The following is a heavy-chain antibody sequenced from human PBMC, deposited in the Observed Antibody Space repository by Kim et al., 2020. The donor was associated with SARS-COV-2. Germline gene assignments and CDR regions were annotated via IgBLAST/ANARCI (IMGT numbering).Heavy chain of an antibody. Sequence: ASVKVSCKASGYTFTSYYMHWVRQAPGQGVEWMGIINPSGGSTSYAQKFQGRVTMTRDTSTSTVYMELSSLRSEDTAGYYCARDHRGYSGMDVWGQGTTVTVSS. V-gene: IGHV1-46*01. CDR2: INPSGGST. D-gene: IGHD6-25*01. CDR1: GYTFTSYY. J-gene: IGHJ6*02. CDR3: ARDHRGYSGMDV.